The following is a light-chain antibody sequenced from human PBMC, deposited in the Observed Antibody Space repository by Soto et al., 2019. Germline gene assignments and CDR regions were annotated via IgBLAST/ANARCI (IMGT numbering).Light chain of an antibody. J-gene: IGKJ3*01. CDR1: QSVYINS. Sequence: EIVLTQSPGTLSLSPGERATLSCRASQSVYINSLAWYQQKPGQPPRLLIYGAATRASDVPDRFSGSGAGADFALTITRLEPEDFAVYYGQQYGASPLTFGPGTRVD. CDR3: QQYGASPLT. V-gene: IGKV3-20*01. CDR2: GAA.